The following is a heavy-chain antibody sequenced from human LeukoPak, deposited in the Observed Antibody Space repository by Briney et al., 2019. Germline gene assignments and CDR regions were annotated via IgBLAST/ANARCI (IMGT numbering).Heavy chain of an antibody. CDR2: ILYDGSNK. J-gene: IGHJ4*02. CDR3: VKGWTYSSGLYDY. Sequence: GSPLTLFCAASGFTFSLYAMHWVRQAPGKALEWVAVILYDGSNKFYADPVKGRFTLSRDNSKNTLYLQMNSLRAEDTAVYYRVKGWTYSSGLYDYWGQGTLVTVSS. V-gene: IGHV3-30*04. CDR1: GFTFSLYA. D-gene: IGHD6-19*01.